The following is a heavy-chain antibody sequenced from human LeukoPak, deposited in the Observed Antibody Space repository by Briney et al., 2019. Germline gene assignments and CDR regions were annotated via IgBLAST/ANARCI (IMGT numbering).Heavy chain of an antibody. D-gene: IGHD4-17*01. CDR1: GYTFSGYG. CDR2: ISAYNGNT. J-gene: IGHJ4*02. V-gene: IGHV1-18*01. Sequence: ASVKVSCKASGYTFSGYGFIWVRQAPGQGLEWMGWISAYNGNTNYSQKYQGRVTMTTDTSTSTAYMELRSLRSDDTAVYYCARGGGGYGDYSLWLAYWGQGTLVTVSS. CDR3: ARGGGGYGDYSLWLAY.